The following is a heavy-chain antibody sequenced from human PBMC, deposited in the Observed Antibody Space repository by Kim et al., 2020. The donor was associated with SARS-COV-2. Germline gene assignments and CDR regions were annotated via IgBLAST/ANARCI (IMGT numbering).Heavy chain of an antibody. CDR1: GFTFTDYS. D-gene: IGHD3-22*01. Sequence: GGSLRLSCAASGFTFTDYSMNWVRQAPGKGPEWVSYIKSSSGVYYADSVKGRFTMSRDNAKNSVYLQMSSLRDEDTAVYYCARSSYYRFDCWGQGTLVTVSS. CDR3: ARSSYYRFDC. J-gene: IGHJ4*02. V-gene: IGHV3-48*02. CDR2: IKSSSGV.